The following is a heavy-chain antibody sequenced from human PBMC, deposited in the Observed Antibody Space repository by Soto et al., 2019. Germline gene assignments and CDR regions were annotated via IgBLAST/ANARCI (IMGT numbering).Heavy chain of an antibody. Sequence: GGSLRLSCAASGFTFSSYTMSWVRQAPGKGLEWVSGISATGGSTYYADSVKGRFTFSRDNSKNTLYLQMNSLRAEDTAVYYCAKGFIRDCGGDCTVDTWGQGTLVTVS. J-gene: IGHJ5*02. V-gene: IGHV3-23*01. CDR1: GFTFSSYT. CDR2: ISATGGST. D-gene: IGHD2-21*02. CDR3: AKGFIRDCGGDCTVDT.